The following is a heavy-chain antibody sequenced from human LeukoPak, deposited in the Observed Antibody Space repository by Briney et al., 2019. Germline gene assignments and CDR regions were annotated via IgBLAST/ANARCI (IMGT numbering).Heavy chain of an antibody. V-gene: IGHV4-34*01. Sequence: SETLSLTCAVYGGSFSGYYWSWIRQPPGKGLEWIGSIYYSGSTYYNPSLKSRVTISVDTSKNQFSLKLSSVTAADTAVYYCARVGPRITMIVVVMGDAFDIWGQGTMVTVSS. J-gene: IGHJ3*02. D-gene: IGHD3-22*01. CDR2: IYYSGST. CDR3: ARVGPRITMIVVVMGDAFDI. CDR1: GGSFSGYY.